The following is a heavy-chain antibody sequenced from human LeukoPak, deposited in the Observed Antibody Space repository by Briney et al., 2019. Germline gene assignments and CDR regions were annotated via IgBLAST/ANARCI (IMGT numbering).Heavy chain of an antibody. CDR2: IIPIFGTA. CDR3: AREYRRLYGGNSGPFDY. D-gene: IGHD4-23*01. J-gene: IGHJ4*02. V-gene: IGHV1-69*13. Sequence: GASVKVSCKASGGTFSSYAISWVRQAPGQGLEWMGGIIPIFGTANYAQKFQGRVTITADESTSTAYMELSSLRSEDTTVYYCAREYRRLYGGNSGPFDYWGQGTLVTVSS. CDR1: GGTFSSYA.